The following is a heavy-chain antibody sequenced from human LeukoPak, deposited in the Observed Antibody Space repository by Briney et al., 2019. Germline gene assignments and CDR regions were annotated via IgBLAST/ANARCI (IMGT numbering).Heavy chain of an antibody. CDR1: GFTFSSYG. Sequence: GGSLRLPCAASGFTFSSYGMHWVRQAPGKGLEWVAFIRYDGSNKYYADSVKGRFTISRDNSKNTLYLQMNSLRAEDTAVYYCANFVGATLSFDFWGQGTLVTVSS. J-gene: IGHJ4*02. CDR2: IRYDGSNK. CDR3: ANFVGATLSFDF. D-gene: IGHD1-26*01. V-gene: IGHV3-30*02.